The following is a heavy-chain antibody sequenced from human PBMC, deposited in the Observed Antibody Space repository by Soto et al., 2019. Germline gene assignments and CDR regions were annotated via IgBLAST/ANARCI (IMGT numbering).Heavy chain of an antibody. CDR2: INPNSGGT. V-gene: IGHV1-2*02. CDR3: ARDCVEVEMATILRINWFDP. J-gene: IGHJ5*02. CDR1: GYTFTGYY. D-gene: IGHD5-12*01. Sequence: ASVKVSCKASGYTFTGYYMHWVRQAPGQGLEWMGWINPNSGGTNYAQKFQGRVTMTRDTSISTAYMELSRLRSDDTAVYYCARDCVEVEMATILRINWFDPWGQGTLVTVSS.